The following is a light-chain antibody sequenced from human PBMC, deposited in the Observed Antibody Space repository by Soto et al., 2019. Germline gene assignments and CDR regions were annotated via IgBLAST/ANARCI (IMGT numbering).Light chain of an antibody. CDR3: AAWDDNLSGLYV. J-gene: IGLJ1*01. CDR2: RNS. V-gene: IGLV1-47*01. CDR1: ASTIGRNY. Sequence: QSVLTQSTSASGTPGQRVTISCSGSASTIGRNYVYWYQQLPGTAPKLLIYRNSQRPSGVPDRFSGSKSGTSASLAISLLRSEDEADYYCAAWDDNLSGLYVFGAGTKVTVL.